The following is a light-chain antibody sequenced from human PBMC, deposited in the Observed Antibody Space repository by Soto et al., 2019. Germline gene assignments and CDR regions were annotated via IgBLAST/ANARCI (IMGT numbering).Light chain of an antibody. Sequence: EIVLTQSPATLSLSPGERATLSCRASQNVRGYLAWYQQKPGQAHRILIYGVSTRANGVQARFSGSGSGTVFTLTISSLQSEDFAVYYCQQYNNWPLTFGGGTKVDIK. CDR1: QNVRGY. CDR3: QQYNNWPLT. CDR2: GVS. V-gene: IGKV3-15*01. J-gene: IGKJ4*01.